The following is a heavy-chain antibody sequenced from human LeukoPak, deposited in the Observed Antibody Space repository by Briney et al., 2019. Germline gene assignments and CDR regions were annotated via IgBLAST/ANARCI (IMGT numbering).Heavy chain of an antibody. J-gene: IGHJ4*02. D-gene: IGHD1-26*01. CDR1: GGTFSSYA. CDR2: IIPILGIA. Sequence: GASVKVSCKASGGTFSSYAISWVRQAPGQGLEWMGRIIPILGIANYAQKFRGRVTITADKSTSTAYMELSSLRSEDTAVYYCARGELGLLDYWGQGTLVTVSS. CDR3: ARGELGLLDY. V-gene: IGHV1-69*04.